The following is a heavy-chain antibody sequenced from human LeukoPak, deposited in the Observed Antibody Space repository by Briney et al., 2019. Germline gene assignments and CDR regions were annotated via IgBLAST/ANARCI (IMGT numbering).Heavy chain of an antibody. J-gene: IGHJ4*02. CDR1: GVSINSYY. Sequence: PSETLSLTCTVSGVSINSYYWSWIRQPPGKELECIGYIYYTGSTNYNPSLKSRVTISVDTSKNQFSLKLSSVTAADTAVYYCARDPPGSGSYYDYWGQGTLVTVSS. CDR2: IYYTGST. D-gene: IGHD3-10*01. V-gene: IGHV4-59*01. CDR3: ARDPPGSGSYYDY.